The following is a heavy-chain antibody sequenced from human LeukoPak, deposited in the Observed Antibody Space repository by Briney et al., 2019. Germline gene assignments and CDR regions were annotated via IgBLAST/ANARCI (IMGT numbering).Heavy chain of an antibody. CDR3: ARVPGHS. D-gene: IGHD3-3*02. Sequence: GGSLRLSCAASGFTVGSSFMTWVRQAPGKGLEWVSFIYSGGATYYADSVRGRFTISRDSSKNTLYLQMNSLRVEDTAVYYCARVPGHSWGQGTLVTVSS. V-gene: IGHV3-53*01. CDR1: GFTVGSSF. CDR2: IYSGGAT. J-gene: IGHJ4*02.